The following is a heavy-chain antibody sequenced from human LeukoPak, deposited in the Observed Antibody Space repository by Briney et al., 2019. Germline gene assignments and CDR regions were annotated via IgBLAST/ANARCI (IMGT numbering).Heavy chain of an antibody. J-gene: IGHJ4*02. CDR2: IYYSGST. D-gene: IGHD4-17*01. CDR1: GGSISSYY. Sequence: SETLSLTCTVSGGSISSYYWSWIRQPPGKGLEWIGYIYYSGSTNYNPSLKSRVTISVDTSKNQFSLKLSSVTAADTVVYYCARDRFDYGEPYYFDYWGQGTLVTVSS. V-gene: IGHV4-59*01. CDR3: ARDRFDYGEPYYFDY.